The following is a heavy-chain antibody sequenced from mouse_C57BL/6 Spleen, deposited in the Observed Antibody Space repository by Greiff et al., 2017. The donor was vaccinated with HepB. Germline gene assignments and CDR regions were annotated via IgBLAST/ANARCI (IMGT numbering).Heavy chain of an antibody. V-gene: IGHV10-1*01. D-gene: IGHD1-1*01. J-gene: IGHJ1*03. CDR2: IRSKSNNYAT. CDR1: GFSFNTYA. CDR3: GRHPRGGYYGSSYGDFDV. Sequence: EVQRVESGGGLVQPKGSLKLSCAASGFSFNTYAMNWVRQAPGKGLEWVARIRSKSNNYATYYADSVKDRFTISRDDSESMLYLQMNNLKTEDTAMYYGGRHPRGGYYGSSYGDFDVWGTGTTVTVSS.